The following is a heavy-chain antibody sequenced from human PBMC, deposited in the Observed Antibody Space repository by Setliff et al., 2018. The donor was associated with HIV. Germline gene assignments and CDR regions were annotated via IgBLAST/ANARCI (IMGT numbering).Heavy chain of an antibody. Sequence: SETLSLTCAVSGYSISSGYYWGWIRQPPGKGLEWIGSIYHSGSTYYNPSLKSRVTISVDTSKNQFSLKLSSVTAADTAAYYCARGGYGGNFDAFDIWGQGTMVTVSS. V-gene: IGHV4-38-2*01. J-gene: IGHJ3*02. CDR2: IYHSGST. CDR3: ARGGYGGNFDAFDI. D-gene: IGHD4-17*01. CDR1: GYSISSGYY.